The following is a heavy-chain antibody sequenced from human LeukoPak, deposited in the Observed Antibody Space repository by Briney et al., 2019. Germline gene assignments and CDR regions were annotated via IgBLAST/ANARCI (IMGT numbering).Heavy chain of an antibody. CDR3: ASTGVGATGSTFFDY. Sequence: ASVKVSCKASGYTFTGYYMHWVRQAPRQGLEWMGWINPNSGGTNYAQKFQGRVTMTRDTSISTAYMELSRLRSDDTAVYYCASTGVGATGSTFFDYWGQGTLVTVSS. CDR2: INPNSGGT. J-gene: IGHJ4*02. CDR1: GYTFTGYY. V-gene: IGHV1-2*02. D-gene: IGHD1-26*01.